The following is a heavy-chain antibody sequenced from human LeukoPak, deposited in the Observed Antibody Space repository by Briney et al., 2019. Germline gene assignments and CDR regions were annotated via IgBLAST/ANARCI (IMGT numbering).Heavy chain of an antibody. Sequence: ASVKVSCNASGYTFTGNYIHWVRQAPGQGLEWMGWINTNSGAADYAQKFRGRVTMTGDTSINTAYMDLSRLRFDDTAVYYCARGYNWNYFDYWGQGTLVTVSS. D-gene: IGHD1-20*01. CDR1: GYTFTGNY. CDR3: ARGYNWNYFDY. CDR2: INTNSGAA. V-gene: IGHV1-2*02. J-gene: IGHJ4*02.